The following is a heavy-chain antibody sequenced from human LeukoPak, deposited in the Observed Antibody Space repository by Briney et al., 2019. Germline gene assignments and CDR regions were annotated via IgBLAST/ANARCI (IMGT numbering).Heavy chain of an antibody. CDR3: ARAGYCSSTSCYTY. Sequence: GGSLRLSCAASGFTFSSYSMNWVRQAPGKGLEWVSSISSSSSYIYYADSEKGRFTISRDNAKNSLYLQMNSLRAEDTAVYYCARAGYCSSTSCYTYWGQGTLVTVSS. V-gene: IGHV3-21*01. CDR2: ISSSSSYI. D-gene: IGHD2-2*02. CDR1: GFTFSSYS. J-gene: IGHJ4*02.